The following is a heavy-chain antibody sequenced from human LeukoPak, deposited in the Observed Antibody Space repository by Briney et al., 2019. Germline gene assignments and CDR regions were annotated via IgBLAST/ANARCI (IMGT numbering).Heavy chain of an antibody. D-gene: IGHD3-22*01. CDR3: AKDRGDSSGYSEASDY. J-gene: IGHJ4*02. Sequence: PGGSLRLSCAASGFTFSSYWMHWVRQTPEKGLVWVSRIDTDGSSTIYADSVKGRFTISRDNAKNTLFLQMNSLRAEDTAVYYCAKDRGDSSGYSEASDYWGQGTLVTVSS. CDR2: IDTDGSST. CDR1: GFTFSSYW. V-gene: IGHV3-74*01.